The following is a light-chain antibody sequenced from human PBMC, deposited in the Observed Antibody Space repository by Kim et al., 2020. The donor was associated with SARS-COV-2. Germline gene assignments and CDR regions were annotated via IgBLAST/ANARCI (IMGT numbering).Light chain of an antibody. CDR3: QQSYSTPST. CDR1: QSISSY. Sequence: ASVGDRVTITCRASQSISSYLNWYQQKPGKAPKLLIYAASSLQSGVPSRFSGSGSGTDFTLTISSLQPEDFATYYCQQSYSTPSTFGQGTRLEI. CDR2: AAS. V-gene: IGKV1-39*01. J-gene: IGKJ5*01.